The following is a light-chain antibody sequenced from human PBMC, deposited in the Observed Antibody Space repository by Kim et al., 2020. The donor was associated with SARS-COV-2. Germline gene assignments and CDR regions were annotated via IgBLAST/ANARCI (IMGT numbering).Light chain of an antibody. CDR2: GNS. V-gene: IGLV1-40*01. Sequence: SVTISGTGSSSNIGAGYDVHWYQQLPGTAPKPLIYGNSNRPSGVPDRFSGSKSGTSASLAITGLQAEDEADYYCQSYDSSLSGVVFGGGTQLTVL. CDR3: QSYDSSLSGVV. CDR1: SSNIGAGYD. J-gene: IGLJ2*01.